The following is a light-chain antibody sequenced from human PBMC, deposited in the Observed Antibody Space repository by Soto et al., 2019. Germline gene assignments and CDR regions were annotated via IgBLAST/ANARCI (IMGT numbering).Light chain of an antibody. J-gene: IGKJ1*01. CDR2: LGS. CDR3: MQVLHIPPT. Sequence: DIVMTQSPLSLPVTPGEPASISCRSSQSLLHSNGYYYLDWYLQKPGQSPQLLIYLGSNRASEVPDRCSGSGSGTDFTLKISRVEAEDVGVYYCMQVLHIPPTFGQGTKVEIK. CDR1: QSLLHSNGYYY. V-gene: IGKV2-28*01.